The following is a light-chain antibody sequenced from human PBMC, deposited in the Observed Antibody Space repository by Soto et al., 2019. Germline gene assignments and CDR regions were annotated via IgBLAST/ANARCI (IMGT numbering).Light chain of an antibody. CDR2: EDI. CDR1: SSDIGRYNL. V-gene: IGLV2-23*01. CDR3: CSYAGGASVV. J-gene: IGLJ2*01. Sequence: QSALTQPASVSGSPGRSITISCTGTSSDIGRYNLVSWYQQHPGKAPKLIIYEDIERPSGVSDRFSGSKSGNTASLTLSGLQTEDEADYYCCSYAGGASVVFGGGTKLTVL.